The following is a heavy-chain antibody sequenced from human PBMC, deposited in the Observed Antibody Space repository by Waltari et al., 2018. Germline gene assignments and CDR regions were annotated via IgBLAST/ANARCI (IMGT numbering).Heavy chain of an antibody. CDR1: GGSISSSSYY. CDR2: IYYSGST. Sequence: QLQLQESGPGLVKPSETLSLTCTVSGGSISSSSYYWGWIRQPPGKGLEWIGSIYYSGSTYYTPSLKSRVTISVDTSKNQFSLKLSSVTAADTAVYYCARVNLASGSYYFDYWGQGTLVTVSS. V-gene: IGHV4-39*07. J-gene: IGHJ4*02. D-gene: IGHD1-26*01. CDR3: ARVNLASGSYYFDY.